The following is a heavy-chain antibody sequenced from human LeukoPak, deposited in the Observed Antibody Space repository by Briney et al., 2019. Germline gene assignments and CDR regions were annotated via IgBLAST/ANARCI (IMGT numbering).Heavy chain of an antibody. CDR1: GFTFSSYG. V-gene: IGHV3-30*02. J-gene: IGHJ4*02. CDR3: AKDLPAATSFDY. Sequence: GGSLRLSCAASGFTFSSYGMHWVRRAPGKGLEWVAFIRYDGSNKYYADSVKGRFTISRDNSKNTLYLQMNSLRAEDTAVYYCAKDLPAATSFDYWGQGTLVTVSS. D-gene: IGHD2-2*01. CDR2: IRYDGSNK.